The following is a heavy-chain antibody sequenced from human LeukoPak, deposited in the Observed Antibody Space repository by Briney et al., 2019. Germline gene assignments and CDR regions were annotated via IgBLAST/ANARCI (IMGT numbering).Heavy chain of an antibody. V-gene: IGHV4-59*08. CDR2: SYDSGST. CDR3: GRGLDRYQPLQA. Sequence: PSETLSLTCIVSGESISSYYWSWIRQPPGKGLEWIGYSYDSGSTNYNPSLKSRVTISVDTSKNQFSLSLISVTAADTAVYYCGRGLDRYQPLQAWGQGTLVTVSS. CDR1: GESISSYY. J-gene: IGHJ5*02. D-gene: IGHD2-2*01.